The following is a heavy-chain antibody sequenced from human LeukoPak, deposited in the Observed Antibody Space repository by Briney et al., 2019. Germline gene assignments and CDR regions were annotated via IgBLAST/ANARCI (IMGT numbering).Heavy chain of an antibody. J-gene: IGHJ3*02. CDR1: GGSISSNNW. Sequence: PSETLSLTCAVSGGSISSNNWWIWVRQSPEKGLEWIGEIYHDGSTNYNPSLKSRVTISMDKSKNQLSLKLSSVTAADTAVYYCARALTYYYDSTGPKLAFDIWGQGTMVTVSS. V-gene: IGHV4-4*02. D-gene: IGHD3-22*01. CDR3: ARALTYYYDSTGPKLAFDI. CDR2: IYHDGST.